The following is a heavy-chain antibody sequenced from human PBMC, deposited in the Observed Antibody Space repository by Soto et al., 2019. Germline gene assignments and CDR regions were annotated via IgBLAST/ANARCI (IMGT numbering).Heavy chain of an antibody. D-gene: IGHD3-9*01. CDR2: IRNNGGAA. J-gene: IGHJ4*02. Sequence: QVQLQESGPGLVTPSGTLSLTCAVSSGSIFSSNWWRWVRQPPGKGLEWIGEIRNNGGAANYNPSLRSRVIISVDTSKNEFSLKLFSVTAADTAVYYCASHLVMTGTRGFDHWGLGTLVTVSS. V-gene: IGHV4-4*02. CDR1: SGSIFSSNW. CDR3: ASHLVMTGTRGFDH.